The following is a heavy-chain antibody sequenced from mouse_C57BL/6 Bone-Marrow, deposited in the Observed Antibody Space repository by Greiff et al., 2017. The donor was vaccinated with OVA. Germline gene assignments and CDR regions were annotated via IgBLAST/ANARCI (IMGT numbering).Heavy chain of an antibody. CDR3: ERGGGFLLLRSLFDY. D-gene: IGHD1-1*01. J-gene: IGHJ2*01. Sequence: EVQLQQSGPVLVKPGASVKMSCKASGYTFPDYYMNWVKQSHGKSLEWIGVINPYNGGTSYNQKFKGKATLTVDKSSSTAYMELNSLKSEDSAVYYCERGGGFLLLRSLFDYWGQGTTLTVSS. CDR2: INPYNGGT. CDR1: GYTFPDYY. V-gene: IGHV1-19*01.